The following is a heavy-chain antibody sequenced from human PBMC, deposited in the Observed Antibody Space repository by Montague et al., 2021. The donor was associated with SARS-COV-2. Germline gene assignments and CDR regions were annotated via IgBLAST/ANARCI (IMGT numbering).Heavy chain of an antibody. CDR1: GGSFSGYY. Sequence: SETLSLTCVVYGGSFSGYYWSWIRQPPGKGLEWIGEINHSGSTNYNPSLKSRVTISVDTSKKQFSLRPNSVTAADTAVYYCARGGGYSYGALDYWGQGTLVTVSS. V-gene: IGHV4-34*01. D-gene: IGHD5-18*01. CDR2: INHSGST. CDR3: ARGGGYSYGALDY. J-gene: IGHJ4*02.